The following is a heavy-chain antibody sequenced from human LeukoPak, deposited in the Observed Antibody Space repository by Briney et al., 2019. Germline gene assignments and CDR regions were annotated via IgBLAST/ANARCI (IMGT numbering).Heavy chain of an antibody. Sequence: ASVKVSCKAAGYSFTTFHINWVRQAPGQGPEWMGWVNPDTGNTGFAQKLQGRVTMTTDTSTSTAYMELRSLRSDDTAVYYCARGPHNIVATRMYYFDYWGQGALVTVSS. J-gene: IGHJ4*02. D-gene: IGHD5-12*01. CDR2: VNPDTGNT. CDR1: GYSFTTFH. V-gene: IGHV1-18*01. CDR3: ARGPHNIVATRMYYFDY.